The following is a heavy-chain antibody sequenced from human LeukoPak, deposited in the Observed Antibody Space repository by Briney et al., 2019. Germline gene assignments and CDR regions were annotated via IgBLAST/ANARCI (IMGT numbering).Heavy chain of an antibody. Sequence: GGSLRLSCAASGFTFSSYSMTWVRQAPGKGLEWVSSISSSSSYIYYADSVKGRFTISRDNAKNSLYLQMNSLRAEDTAVYYCARDRGKSSDYGSGSYPDWGQGTLVTVSS. J-gene: IGHJ4*02. D-gene: IGHD3-10*01. CDR2: ISSSSSYI. CDR3: ARDRGKSSDYGSGSYPD. CDR1: GFTFSSYS. V-gene: IGHV3-21*01.